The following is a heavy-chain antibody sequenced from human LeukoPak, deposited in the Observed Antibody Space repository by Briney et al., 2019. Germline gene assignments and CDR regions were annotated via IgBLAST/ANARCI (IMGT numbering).Heavy chain of an antibody. CDR2: INWNGGST. V-gene: IGHV3-20*04. D-gene: IGHD3-10*01. J-gene: IGHJ4*02. CDR1: GFTFDDYG. CDR3: ARMATMVRGVLKKYYFDY. Sequence: GGSLRLSCAASGFTFDDYGMGWVRQAPGKGLEWVSGINWNGGSTAYADSVKGRFTISRDSAKNSLYLQMSSLRAEDTALYYCARMATMVRGVLKKYYFDYWGQGTLVTVS.